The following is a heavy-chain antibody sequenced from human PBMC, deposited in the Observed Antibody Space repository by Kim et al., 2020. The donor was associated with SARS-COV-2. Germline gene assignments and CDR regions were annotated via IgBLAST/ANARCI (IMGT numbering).Heavy chain of an antibody. D-gene: IGHD4-17*01. CDR3: ARDPPLTPGAFDI. V-gene: IGHV4-31*02. J-gene: IGHJ3*02. Sequence: SNPSIKSRVTISVDTSKNQFSLKLCSVTAADTAVYYCARDPPLTPGAFDIWGQGTMVTVSS.